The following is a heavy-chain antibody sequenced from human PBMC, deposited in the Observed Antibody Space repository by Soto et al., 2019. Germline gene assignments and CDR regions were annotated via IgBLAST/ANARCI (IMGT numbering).Heavy chain of an antibody. D-gene: IGHD3-22*01. CDR3: ARDYNYDSSGRNWFDP. Sequence: PSQTLSLTCAISGDSVSINSAAWNWIRQSPSRGLEGLGRTYYRSKWYNDYAVSVKSRITINPDTSKNQFSLQLNSVTPEDTAVYYGARDYNYDSSGRNWFDPWGQGTLVTVSS. CDR1: GDSVSINSAA. CDR2: TYYRSKWYN. J-gene: IGHJ5*02. V-gene: IGHV6-1*01.